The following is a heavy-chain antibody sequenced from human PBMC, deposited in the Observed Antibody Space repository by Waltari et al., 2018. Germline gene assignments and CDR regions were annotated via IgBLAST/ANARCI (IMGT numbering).Heavy chain of an antibody. CDR1: GGSFSGYY. Sequence: QVQLQQWGAGLLKPSETLSLTCAVYGGSFSGYYWSWIRQPPGKGLEWIGEINHSGSTNYNPSLKSRVTISVDTSKNQFSLKLSSVTAADTAVYYCARVSYVLRYFDWLGRKAFDYWGQGTLVTVSS. CDR2: INHSGST. CDR3: ARVSYVLRYFDWLGRKAFDY. V-gene: IGHV4-34*01. D-gene: IGHD3-9*01. J-gene: IGHJ4*02.